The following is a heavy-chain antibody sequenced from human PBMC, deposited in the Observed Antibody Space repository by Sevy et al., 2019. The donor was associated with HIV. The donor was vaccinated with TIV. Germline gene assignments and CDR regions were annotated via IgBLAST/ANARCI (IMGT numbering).Heavy chain of an antibody. CDR1: GFRFSDFW. D-gene: IGHD2-8*01. J-gene: IGHJ4*02. Sequence: GGSLRLSCTTSGFRFSDFWMNWVRQAPGKGLEWVANIKQDGGDRYYVDSVKGRSTISRDNAKNSLYLQMNSLTVEDTAVYYCAGVRGYICSHGVCVPYYSDSWGQGTLVTVSS. CDR3: AGVRGYICSHGVCVPYYSDS. V-gene: IGHV3-7*01. CDR2: IKQDGGDR.